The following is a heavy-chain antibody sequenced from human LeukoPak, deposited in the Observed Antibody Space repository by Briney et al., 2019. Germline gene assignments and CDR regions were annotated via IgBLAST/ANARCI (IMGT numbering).Heavy chain of an antibody. V-gene: IGHV3-53*01. CDR1: GFIVSSNY. CDR2: IYSGGSA. CDR3: ARGGYYDSSGYSIFDY. Sequence: GGSLRLSCAAFGFIVSSNYMNWVRQAPGQGLEWVSVIYSGGSAYYADSVKGRFTISRDNSKNTLYLQMNSLRAEDTAVYYCARGGYYDSSGYSIFDYWGQGTLVTVSS. J-gene: IGHJ4*02. D-gene: IGHD3-22*01.